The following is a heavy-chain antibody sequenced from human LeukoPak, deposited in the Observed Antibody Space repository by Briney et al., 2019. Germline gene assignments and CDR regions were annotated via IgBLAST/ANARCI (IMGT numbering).Heavy chain of an antibody. D-gene: IGHD2-2*01. CDR1: GGTFSSYA. Sequence: SSVKVSCKSSGGTFSSYAISWVRQAPGQGLEWVGGIIPIVDTAHYAQKFQGRVTITTDESTSTAYMELSSLSSEDTAVYYCARGSHRGVVVPAAIKGHYYYYYMDVWGKGTTVTVSS. CDR3: ARGSHRGVVVPAAIKGHYYYYYMDV. CDR2: IIPIVDTA. V-gene: IGHV1-69*05. J-gene: IGHJ6*03.